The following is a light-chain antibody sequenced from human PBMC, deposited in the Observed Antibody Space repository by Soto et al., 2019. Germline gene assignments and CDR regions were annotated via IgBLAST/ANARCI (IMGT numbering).Light chain of an antibody. V-gene: IGKV3-11*01. J-gene: IGKJ5*01. CDR1: QSISTY. Sequence: ESLLTQSPDTLAWSPGERATLSCRAIQSISTYLAWYQQRPGQAPRLLIYDASYRATDIPPRFSGSGSGTDFTLTISSLEPEAFAVYHCQQRRSWPPTITFGQGTLLEIK. CDR2: DAS. CDR3: QQRRSWPPTIT.